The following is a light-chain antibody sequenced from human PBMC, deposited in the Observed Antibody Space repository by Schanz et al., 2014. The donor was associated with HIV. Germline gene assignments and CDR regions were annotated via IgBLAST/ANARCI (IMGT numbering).Light chain of an antibody. Sequence: QSVLTQPPSASGTPGQRVTISCSGSSSDFKTNAVLWFQQLPGTAPKLIMYNSYHRPSGVPDRFSGSSSGTSASLAISGLQSEDEADYYCAAWDDSLNGWVFGGGTKLTVL. J-gene: IGLJ3*02. CDR1: SSDFKTNA. CDR2: NSY. CDR3: AAWDDSLNGWV. V-gene: IGLV1-44*01.